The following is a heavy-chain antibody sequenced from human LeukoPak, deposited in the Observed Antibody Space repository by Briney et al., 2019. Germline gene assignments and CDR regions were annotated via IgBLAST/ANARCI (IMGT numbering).Heavy chain of an antibody. V-gene: IGHV3-48*03. D-gene: IGHD3-22*01. J-gene: IGHJ6*01. Sequence: PGWSLTLSCPGSRFTLSIYEMNWVRQAPGKGLEGVSFICNYASSIYYRDPVEGRFTIPKNNAKNPLYLQLKSLKSEDPAVVYLSIDSQYGMIGICIPFTYVSGKGTTV. CDR2: ICNYASSI. CDR3: SIDSQYGMIGICIPFTYV. CDR1: RFTLSIYE.